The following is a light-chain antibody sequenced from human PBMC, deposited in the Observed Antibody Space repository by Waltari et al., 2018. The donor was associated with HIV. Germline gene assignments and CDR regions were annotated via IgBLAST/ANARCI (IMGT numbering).Light chain of an antibody. CDR2: WAS. CDR3: QQYYTTPLT. Sequence: SLGARATINCKSSQSVLYSSNNKNYLAWYQQKPGQPPKLLIYWASARESGVPGRFSGSGSGTDFTLTISSLQAEDVAVYYCQQYYTTPLTFGGGTKVEIK. J-gene: IGKJ4*01. V-gene: IGKV4-1*01. CDR1: QSVLYSSNNKNY.